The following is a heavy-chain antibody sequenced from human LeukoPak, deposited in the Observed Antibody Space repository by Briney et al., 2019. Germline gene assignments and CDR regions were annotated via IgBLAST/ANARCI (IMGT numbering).Heavy chain of an antibody. V-gene: IGHV4-59*01. CDR2: IHYSGST. Sequence: PSETLSLTCTVSGGSMSGYYWSWIRQPPGKGLDWIGYIHYSGSTNYHPSLKSRVTLSVDTSKKQFSLKVMSVTEADTAVYYCARGLLVGNSGYYFDSWSRGTLVTVSA. D-gene: IGHD5-12*01. CDR3: ARGLLVGNSGYYFDS. CDR1: GGSMSGYY. J-gene: IGHJ4*02.